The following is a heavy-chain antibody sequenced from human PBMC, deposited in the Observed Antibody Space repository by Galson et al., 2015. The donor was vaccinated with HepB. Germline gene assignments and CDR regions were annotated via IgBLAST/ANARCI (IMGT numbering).Heavy chain of an antibody. D-gene: IGHD3-10*01. Sequence: SLRLSCAASGFTFSSYGMHWVRQAPGKGLEWVAVISYDGSNKYYADSVKGRFTISRDNSKNTLYLQMNSLRAEDTAVYYCAKDRRDGSGRWRYMDVWGKGTTVTVSS. CDR1: GFTFSSYG. CDR3: AKDRRDGSGRWRYMDV. CDR2: ISYDGSNK. V-gene: IGHV3-30*18. J-gene: IGHJ6*03.